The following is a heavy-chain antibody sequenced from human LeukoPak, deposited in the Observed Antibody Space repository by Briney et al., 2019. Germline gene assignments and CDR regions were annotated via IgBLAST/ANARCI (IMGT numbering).Heavy chain of an antibody. J-gene: IGHJ4*02. CDR1: GLTFSNYA. Sequence: SGGSLRLSCAASGLTFSNYAMMWLGQAPGKGLEWVSAIVGRGDWASYADSVKGRFTISRDNSKNTVYLQMHSLRDEDTAVYYCAKGSAGSYYPYYFDNWGQGTLVTVSS. D-gene: IGHD3-10*01. CDR2: IVGRGDWA. CDR3: AKGSAGSYYPYYFDN. V-gene: IGHV3-23*01.